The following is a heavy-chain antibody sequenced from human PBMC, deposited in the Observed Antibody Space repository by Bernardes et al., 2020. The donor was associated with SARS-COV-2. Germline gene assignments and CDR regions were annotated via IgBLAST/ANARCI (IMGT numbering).Heavy chain of an antibody. J-gene: IGHJ6*02. CDR2: IKQDGSEK. CDR1: GFTFSSYW. Sequence: GGSLRLSCAASGFTFSSYWMSWVRQAPGKGLEWVANIKQDGSEKYYVDSVKGRFTISRDNAKNSLYLQMNSLRAEDTAVYYCARARGSIFRYSGYDYDSGMDVWGQGTTVTVSS. D-gene: IGHD5-12*01. V-gene: IGHV3-7*01. CDR3: ARARGSIFRYSGYDYDSGMDV.